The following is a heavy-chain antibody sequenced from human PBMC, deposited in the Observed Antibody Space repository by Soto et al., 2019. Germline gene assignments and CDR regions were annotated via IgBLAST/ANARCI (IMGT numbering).Heavy chain of an antibody. CDR2: ISWNSGSI. CDR3: AKDAHNYYYYYMDV. V-gene: IGHV3-9*01. Sequence: GGSLRLSCAASAFTFRSYAMSWVRQAPGKGLEWVSGISWNSGSIGYADSVKGRFTISRDNAKNSLYLQMNSLRAEDTALYYCAKDAHNYYYYYMDVWGKGTTVTVSS. CDR1: AFTFRSYA. J-gene: IGHJ6*03.